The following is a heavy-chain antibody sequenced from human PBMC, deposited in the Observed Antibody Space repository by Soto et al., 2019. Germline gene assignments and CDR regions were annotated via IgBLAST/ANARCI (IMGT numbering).Heavy chain of an antibody. CDR2: IHYSGST. CDR1: GGSISSYY. Sequence: QVQLQESGPGLVKPSETLSLTCTVSGGSISSYYWSWSRQPPGKGLDWIGYIHYSGSTNYNPTLKRGVTICVDTSKRQVALKLGAVTAADTGGYYCARGDGSSWWGFDPWGQGTLVTVSS. V-gene: IGHV4-59*13. J-gene: IGHJ5*02. CDR3: ARGDGSSWWGFDP. D-gene: IGHD2-8*02.